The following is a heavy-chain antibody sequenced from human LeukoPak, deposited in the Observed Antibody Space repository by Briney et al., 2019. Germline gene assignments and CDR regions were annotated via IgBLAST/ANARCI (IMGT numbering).Heavy chain of an antibody. J-gene: IGHJ1*01. CDR2: INHSGST. V-gene: IGHV4-34*01. D-gene: IGHD6-6*01. CDR3: ARRSRSYYPFQH. Sequence: SETLSLTCAVYGGSFSDYYWSWIRQPPGKGLEWIGEINHSGSTNYNPSLKSRVTISVDTSKNQFSLKLSSVTAADTAVYYCARRSRSYYPFQHWGQGTLVTVSS. CDR1: GGSFSDYY.